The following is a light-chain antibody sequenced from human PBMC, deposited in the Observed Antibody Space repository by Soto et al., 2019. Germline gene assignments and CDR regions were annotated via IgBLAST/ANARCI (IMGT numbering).Light chain of an antibody. J-gene: IGKJ4*01. V-gene: IGKV3-15*01. CDR3: QQYNNWPLT. Sequence: EIVMTQSPATLSVSPGERATLSCRASQNVNSNLAWYQQKPGQAPRLLIYDTSTRATGIPVRFSGSGYGTEFTLTISSLQSEDCAVYYCQQYNNWPLTFGGGTKVEIK. CDR1: QNVNSN. CDR2: DTS.